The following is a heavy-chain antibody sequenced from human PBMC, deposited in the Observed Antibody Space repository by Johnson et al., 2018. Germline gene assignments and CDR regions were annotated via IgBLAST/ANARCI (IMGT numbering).Heavy chain of an antibody. CDR3: AKEHYDSSGYYRRLYYYYYMDV. V-gene: IGHV3-73*02. D-gene: IGHD3-22*01. J-gene: IGHJ6*03. Sequence: VQLQESGGGLVQPGGSLKLSCAASGFTFSGSAMHWVRQASGKGLEWVGRIRSKANSYATAYAASVKGRFTISRDDSKNTAYLQMNSLRAEDTAVYYCAKEHYDSSGYYRRLYYYYYMDVWGKGTTVTVSS. CDR1: GFTFSGSA. CDR2: IRSKANSYAT.